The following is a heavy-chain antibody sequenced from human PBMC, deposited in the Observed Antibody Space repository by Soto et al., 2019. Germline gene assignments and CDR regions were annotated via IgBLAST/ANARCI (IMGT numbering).Heavy chain of an antibody. V-gene: IGHV1-18*01. J-gene: IGHJ4*02. CDR2: ISAYSGNT. Sequence: ASVKVSCKASGYTFTSYGISWVRQAPGQGLEWMGWISAYSGNTNYAQKLQGRVTMTTDTSTSTAYMELRSLRSDDTAVYYCARDLDTIFGVVTPPCYWGQGTLVTVSS. CDR1: GYTFTSYG. D-gene: IGHD3-3*01. CDR3: ARDLDTIFGVVTPPCY.